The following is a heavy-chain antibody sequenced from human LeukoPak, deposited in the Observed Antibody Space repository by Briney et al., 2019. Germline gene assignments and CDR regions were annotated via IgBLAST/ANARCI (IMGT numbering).Heavy chain of an antibody. V-gene: IGHV3-23*01. J-gene: IGHJ4*02. D-gene: IGHD4-17*01. CDR1: GFTFSSYA. Sequence: GGSLRLSCAASGFTFSSYAMSWVRQAPGKGLEWVSAISGSGGSTYYADSVKGRFSISRDNSKNTLYLQMNSLRAEDTAVYYCARTGFDYGDSDYWGQGTLVTVSS. CDR2: ISGSGGST. CDR3: ARTGFDYGDSDY.